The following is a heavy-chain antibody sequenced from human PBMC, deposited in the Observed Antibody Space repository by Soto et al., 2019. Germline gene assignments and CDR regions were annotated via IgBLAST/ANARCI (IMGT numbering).Heavy chain of an antibody. V-gene: IGHV3-48*03. CDR2: IHPGGQTI. D-gene: IGHD2-15*01. CDR1: GFTFSSSE. Sequence: GGSLRLSCAASGFTFSSSEMYWVRQAPGKGLEWISYIHPGGQTIFYAESVKGRFTISRDNAKHSVYLQMNGLRAEDTAVYYCARRGSRWGRGTKVTVSS. CDR3: ARRGSR. J-gene: IGHJ3*01.